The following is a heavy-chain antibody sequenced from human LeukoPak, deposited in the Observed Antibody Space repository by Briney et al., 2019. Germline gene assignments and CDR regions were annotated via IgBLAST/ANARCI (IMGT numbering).Heavy chain of an antibody. Sequence: GGSLRLSCTVSGFTVSSNSMSWVRQAPGKGLEWVSFIYSDNTHYSDSVKGRFTISRDNSKNTLYLQMNSLRAEDTAVYYCARWGGSYQYYFDYWGQGTLVTVSS. CDR1: GFTVSSNS. V-gene: IGHV3-53*01. CDR3: ARWGGSYQYYFDY. D-gene: IGHD1-26*01. CDR2: IYSDNT. J-gene: IGHJ4*02.